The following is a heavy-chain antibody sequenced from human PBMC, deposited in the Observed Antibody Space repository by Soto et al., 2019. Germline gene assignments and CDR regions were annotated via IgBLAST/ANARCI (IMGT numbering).Heavy chain of an antibody. D-gene: IGHD2-2*01. V-gene: IGHV3-30-3*01. CDR3: ARVPPVTSSYSPAFDY. CDR2: ISYDGSNK. Sequence: PGGSLRLSCAASGFTFSSYAMHWVRQAPGKGLEWVAVISYDGSNKYYADSVKGRFTISRDNSKNTLYLQMNSLRAEDTAVYYCARVPPVTSSYSPAFDYWGQGTLVTVSS. CDR1: GFTFSSYA. J-gene: IGHJ4*02.